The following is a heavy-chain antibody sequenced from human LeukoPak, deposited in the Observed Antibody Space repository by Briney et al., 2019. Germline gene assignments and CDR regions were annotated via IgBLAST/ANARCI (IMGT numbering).Heavy chain of an antibody. J-gene: IGHJ4*02. CDR1: GGSISSSSYY. Sequence: PSETLSLTCTVSGGSISSSSYYWGWIRQPPGKGLEWIGSIYYSGSTYYNPSLKSPVTISVDTSKNQFSLKLSSVTAADTAVYYCARAWDYYDSSGYYYLFDYWGQGTLVTVSS. CDR3: ARAWDYYDSSGYYYLFDY. D-gene: IGHD3-22*01. V-gene: IGHV4-39*01. CDR2: IYYSGST.